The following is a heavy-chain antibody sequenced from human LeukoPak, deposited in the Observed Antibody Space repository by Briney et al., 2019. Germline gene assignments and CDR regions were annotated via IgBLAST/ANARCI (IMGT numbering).Heavy chain of an antibody. CDR2: ISYDGSNK. CDR1: GFTFSSYA. J-gene: IGHJ6*02. V-gene: IGHV3-30-3*01. Sequence: GGSLRLSCAASGFTFSSYAMHWVRQAPGKGLEWVAVISYDGSNKYYADSVKGRFTISRDNSKNTLYLQVNSLRAEDTAVYYCARDFPAAADNYYYYGMDVWGQGTTVTVSS. CDR3: ARDFPAAADNYYYYGMDV. D-gene: IGHD6-13*01.